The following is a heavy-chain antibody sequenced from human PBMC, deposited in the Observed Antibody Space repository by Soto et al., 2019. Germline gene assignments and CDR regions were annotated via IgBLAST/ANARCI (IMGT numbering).Heavy chain of an antibody. J-gene: IGHJ4*02. CDR2: IWYDGSNK. CDR1: GFTFSSYG. V-gene: IGHV3-33*06. Sequence: GGSLRLSCAASGFTFSSYGMHWVRQAPGKGLEWVAVIWYDGSNKYYADSVKGRFTISRDNSKSTLHLQMNSLRVEDTAVYYCAKDRTFVPPIVRFDSWGQGTLVTVSS. CDR3: AKDRTFVPPIVRFDS. D-gene: IGHD6-6*01.